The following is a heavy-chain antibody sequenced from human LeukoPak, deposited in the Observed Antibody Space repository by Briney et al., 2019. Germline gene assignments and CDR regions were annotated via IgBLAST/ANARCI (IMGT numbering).Heavy chain of an antibody. J-gene: IGHJ4*02. Sequence: ASVKVSCKPSGYSFTSQDMHWVRQAPGQSLEWMGCINPGNGDTKYSPEFQGRVTITRDTSATTAYMEPSSLRSDDMAVYYCTLYNYWGQGTLVTVSS. CDR1: GYSFTSQD. D-gene: IGHD2-2*02. CDR3: TLYNY. V-gene: IGHV1-3*03. CDR2: INPGNGDT.